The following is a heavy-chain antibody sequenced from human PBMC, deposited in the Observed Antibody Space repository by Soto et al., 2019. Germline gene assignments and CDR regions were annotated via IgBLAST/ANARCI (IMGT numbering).Heavy chain of an antibody. V-gene: IGHV1-18*01. CDR1: GYTFTSYG. D-gene: IGHD3-10*01. CDR3: ASNYLYYYGSGNTNYYGMDV. Sequence: QVQLVQSGAEVKKPGASVKVSCKASGYTFTSYGISWVRQAPGQGLEWMGWISAYNGNTNYAQKPQGRGTMTTDTSTSTAYMELRSMRSDDTAVYYCASNYLYYYGSGNTNYYGMDVWGQGTTVTVSS. CDR2: ISAYNGNT. J-gene: IGHJ6*02.